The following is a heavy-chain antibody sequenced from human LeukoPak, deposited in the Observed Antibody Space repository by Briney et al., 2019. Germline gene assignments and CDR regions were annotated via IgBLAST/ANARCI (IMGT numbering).Heavy chain of an antibody. J-gene: IGHJ4*02. CDR1: GYTLTELS. CDR2: FDPEDGET. CDR3: ATGYDYVWGSYRYTGFDY. V-gene: IGHV1-24*01. Sequence: ASVKVSCKVSGYTLTELSMHWVRQAPGKGLEWMGGFDPEDGETIYAQKFQGRVTMTEDTSTDTAYMELSSLRSGDTAVYYCATGYDYVWGSYRYTGFDYWGQGTLVTVSS. D-gene: IGHD3-16*02.